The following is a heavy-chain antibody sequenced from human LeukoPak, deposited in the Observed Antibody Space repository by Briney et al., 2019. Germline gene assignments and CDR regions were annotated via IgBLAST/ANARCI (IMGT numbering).Heavy chain of an antibody. D-gene: IGHD1-7*01. V-gene: IGHV3-30*03. CDR3: ARHITGTRWSFDC. CDR1: GFTFSSYG. CDR2: ISYDGTKN. Sequence: PGGSLRLSCAASGFTFSSYGMHWVRQAPGKGLEWVAVISYDGTKNYYTDSVKGRFTISRDNSKNTLYLQMNSLKAEDTAVYYCARHITGTRWSFDCWGQGTLVTVSS. J-gene: IGHJ4*02.